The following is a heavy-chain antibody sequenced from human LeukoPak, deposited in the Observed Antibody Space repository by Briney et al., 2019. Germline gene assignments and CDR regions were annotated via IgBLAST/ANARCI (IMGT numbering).Heavy chain of an antibody. V-gene: IGHV3-74*01. CDR2: INPDGGTT. CDR3: ARDYSGYDDY. D-gene: IGHD3-22*01. CDR1: GYXFSRYW. J-gene: IGHJ4*02. Sequence: GGSLRLSCAGSGYXFSRYWIHWVRQAPGKGLVWVSRINPDGGTTTYADSVKGRFTISRDNAKNTLYLQMNSLSGEDTAVYYCARDYSGYDDYWGQGTLVTVSS.